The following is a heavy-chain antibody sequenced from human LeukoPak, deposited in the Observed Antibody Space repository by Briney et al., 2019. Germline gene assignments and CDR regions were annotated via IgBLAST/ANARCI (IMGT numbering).Heavy chain of an antibody. CDR1: GGSISSYY. CDR3: AREGTTGRNLNWFDS. V-gene: IGHV4-59*01. CDR2: IHNSGNT. J-gene: IGHJ5*01. Sequence: SETLSLTCTVSGGSISSYYWSWIRQPPGKGLEWIGHIHNSGNTNCNPSLKSQVTLSVDTSKNQFSLKLSSVTAADTAVYYCAREGTTGRNLNWFDSWGQGTLVTVSS. D-gene: IGHD1-1*01.